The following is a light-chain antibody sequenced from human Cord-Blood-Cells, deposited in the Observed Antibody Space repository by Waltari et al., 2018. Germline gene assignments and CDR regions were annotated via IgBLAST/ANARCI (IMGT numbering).Light chain of an antibody. CDR3: QQSYSTPHT. J-gene: IGKJ2*01. CDR1: QSISSY. CDR2: AAS. Sequence: DIHMTQSPSSLSASVGDKVTITCWTSQSISSYLNWYQQIPGKAPKLLIYAASSLQSGVPSRFSCSRSRTEFTLTMSSLQPEDFATYYCQQSYSTPHTFGQGTKLEIK. V-gene: IGKV1-39*01.